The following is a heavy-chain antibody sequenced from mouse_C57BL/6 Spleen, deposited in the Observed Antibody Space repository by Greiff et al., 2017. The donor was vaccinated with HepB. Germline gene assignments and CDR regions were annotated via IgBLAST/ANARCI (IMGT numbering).Heavy chain of an antibody. V-gene: IGHV10-3*01. Sequence: DVKLVESGGGLVQPKGSLKLSCAASGFTFNTYAMHWVRQAPGKGLEWVARIRSKSSNYATYYADSVKDRFTISRDDSQSMLYLQMNNLKTEDTAMYYCVRGDYYGSSYPPYAMDYWGQGTSVTVSS. CDR2: IRSKSSNYAT. CDR1: GFTFNTYA. CDR3: VRGDYYGSSYPPYAMDY. D-gene: IGHD1-1*01. J-gene: IGHJ4*01.